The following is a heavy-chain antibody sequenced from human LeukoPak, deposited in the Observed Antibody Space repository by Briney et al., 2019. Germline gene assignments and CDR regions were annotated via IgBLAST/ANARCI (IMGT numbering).Heavy chain of an antibody. J-gene: IGHJ4*02. CDR3: ARSSDSSSWYDY. CDR1: GFTFDDYA. CDR2: ISWNSGSI. D-gene: IGHD6-13*01. V-gene: IGHV3-9*01. Sequence: GGSLRLSCAASGFTFDDYAMHWVRQAPGKGLEWVSGISWNSGSIGYADSVKGRFTISRDNAKNSLYLQMNSLRAEDTALYYCARSSDSSSWYDYWGQGTLVTVSS.